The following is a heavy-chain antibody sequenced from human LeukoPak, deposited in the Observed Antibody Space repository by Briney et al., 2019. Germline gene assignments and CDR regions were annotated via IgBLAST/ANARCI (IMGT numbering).Heavy chain of an antibody. V-gene: IGHV3-23*01. CDR3: ASDIELSS. CDR1: GLNYEDSA. J-gene: IGHJ3*01. D-gene: IGHD5-12*01. CDR2: ISFNGRNT. Sequence: AGGSLRLSCAASGLNYEDSAMSGVRQTPRKGLEWVSLISFNGRNTYYGDSVKGRFTISRDNSKDTVYLQMNSLRAEDTAIFYGASDIELSSCGPGTMVTVSS.